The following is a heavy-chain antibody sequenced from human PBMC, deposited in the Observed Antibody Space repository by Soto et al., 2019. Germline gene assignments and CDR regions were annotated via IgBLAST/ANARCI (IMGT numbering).Heavy chain of an antibody. D-gene: IGHD4-17*01. CDR3: ARSRLPDYGDYVGWFDP. J-gene: IGHJ5*02. Sequence: SETLSLTCTVSGGSISSSSYYWGWIRQPPGKGLEWIGSIYYSGSTYYNPSLKSRVTISVDTSKNQFSLKLSSVTAADTAVYYCARSRLPDYGDYVGWFDPWGQGTLVTVSS. V-gene: IGHV4-39*01. CDR1: GGSISSSSYY. CDR2: IYYSGST.